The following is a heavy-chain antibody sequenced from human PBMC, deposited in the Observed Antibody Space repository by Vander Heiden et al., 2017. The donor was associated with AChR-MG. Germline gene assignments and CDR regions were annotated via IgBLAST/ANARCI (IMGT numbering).Heavy chain of an antibody. V-gene: IGHV3-30*10. CDR2: ISHDGSDR. J-gene: IGHJ4*02. Sequence: QVQLMESGGGVVHPGKSLRLPCAASGFHFSSFAMHWVRQVPDKGLEWVAFISHDGSDRRYIDSVRGRFTVSRDNSKNTLYLLMDSLRAEDTAVYYCARDFFGGGASWYVLHWGQGTHVAVSS. CDR1: GFHFSSFA. D-gene: IGHD3-16*01. CDR3: ARDFFGGGASWYVLH.